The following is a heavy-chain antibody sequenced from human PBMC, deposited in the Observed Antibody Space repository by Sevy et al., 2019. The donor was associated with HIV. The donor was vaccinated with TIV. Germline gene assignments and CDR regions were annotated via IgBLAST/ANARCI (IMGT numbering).Heavy chain of an antibody. D-gene: IGHD6-13*01. CDR2: IKEDGSEK. Sequence: GGSLRLSCAASGFPFRSYWMSWVRQAPGKGLEWVANIKEDGSEKYYVDSVKGRFTISRDNTKNSLFLQMNSLRAEDTAVYYCARGSSSWYNLYYYYYMDVWGKGTTVTVSS. CDR1: GFPFRSYW. V-gene: IGHV3-7*03. CDR3: ARGSSSWYNLYYYYYMDV. J-gene: IGHJ6*03.